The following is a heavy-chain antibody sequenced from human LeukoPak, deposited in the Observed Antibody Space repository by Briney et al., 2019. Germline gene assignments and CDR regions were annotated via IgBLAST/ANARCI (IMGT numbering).Heavy chain of an antibody. CDR3: TTDVYYDILTGYYPVPFDY. Sequence: GSLILSCAASGFTFSNAWMSWVRQAPGKGLEWVGRIKSKTDGGTTDYAAPVKGRFTISRDDSKNTLYLQMNSLKTEDTAVYYCTTDVYYDILTGYYPVPFDYWGQGTLVTVSS. CDR1: GFTFSNAW. V-gene: IGHV3-15*01. D-gene: IGHD3-9*01. J-gene: IGHJ4*02. CDR2: IKSKTDGGTT.